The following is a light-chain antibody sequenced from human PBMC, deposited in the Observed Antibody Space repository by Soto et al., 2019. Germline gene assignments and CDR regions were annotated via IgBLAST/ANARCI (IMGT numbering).Light chain of an antibody. J-gene: IGLJ1*01. CDR1: ISDVGGYNY. CDR2: DVS. V-gene: IGLV2-8*01. CDR3: SSYAGSNNLV. Sequence: QSALTQPASASGSPGQSVTISCTGTISDVGGYNYVSWYQQHPGKAPKLMIYDVSKRPSGVPDRFSGSKSGNTASLTVSGLQAEGEADYYCSSYAGSNNLVFGTGTKVTVL.